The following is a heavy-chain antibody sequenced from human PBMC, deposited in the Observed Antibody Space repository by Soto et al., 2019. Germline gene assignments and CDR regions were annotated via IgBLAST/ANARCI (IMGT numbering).Heavy chain of an antibody. CDR1: GFTFSSYS. J-gene: IGHJ4*02. Sequence: GSLRLSCAASGFTFSSYSMNWVRQAPGKGLEWVSYISSSSSTIYYADSVKGRFTISRDNAKNSLYLQMNSLRAEDTAVFYCARDRGYDYIWGSPDYWGKGTLVTVSS. CDR2: ISSSSSTI. CDR3: ARDRGYDYIWGSPDY. D-gene: IGHD3-16*01. V-gene: IGHV3-48*01.